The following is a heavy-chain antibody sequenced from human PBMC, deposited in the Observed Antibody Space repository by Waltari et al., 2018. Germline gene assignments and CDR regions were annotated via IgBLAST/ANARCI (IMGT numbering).Heavy chain of an antibody. CDR1: GSTFSSYW. D-gene: IGHD1-26*01. Sequence: EVQLVESGGGLVQPGGSLRLSCAASGSTFSSYWMHWVRQAPGKGLVWVSRINSDGSSTSYADSVKGRFTISRDNAKNMLYLQMNSLRAEDTAVYYCARDQRGGSYRAYYYYGMDVWGQGTTVTVSS. J-gene: IGHJ6*02. CDR2: INSDGSST. CDR3: ARDQRGGSYRAYYYYGMDV. V-gene: IGHV3-74*01.